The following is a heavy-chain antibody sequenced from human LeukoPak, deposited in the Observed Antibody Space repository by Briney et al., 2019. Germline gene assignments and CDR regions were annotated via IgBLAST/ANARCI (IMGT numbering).Heavy chain of an antibody. CDR2: INSGGNA. V-gene: IGHV3-53*01. D-gene: IGHD3-22*01. CDR3: ARSQGGTMSLRHFDL. CDR1: GFAVSSNY. Sequence: GGSLRLSCAASGFAVSSNYMNWVRQAPGKGLEWVSVINSGGNAYYADSVKGRFTISRGNSKNMLYLQMNSLRAEDTAVYYCARSQGGTMSLRHFDLWGRGTLVTVSS. J-gene: IGHJ2*01.